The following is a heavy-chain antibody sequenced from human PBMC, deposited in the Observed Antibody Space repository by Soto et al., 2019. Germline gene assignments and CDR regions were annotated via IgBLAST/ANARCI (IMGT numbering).Heavy chain of an antibody. V-gene: IGHV3-23*01. J-gene: IGHJ4*01. CDR3: AKTLRFLESLLYLDY. CDR1: GLTFSSYA. Sequence: GGPLRLSCAASGLTFSSYAMSWVRQAPGKGLEWVSAISGSGGSTYYADSVKGRFTISRDNSNNTLYLQMNSLRAEDTAVYYCAKTLRFLESLLYLDYWGHGTLVTVSS. CDR2: ISGSGGST. D-gene: IGHD3-3*01.